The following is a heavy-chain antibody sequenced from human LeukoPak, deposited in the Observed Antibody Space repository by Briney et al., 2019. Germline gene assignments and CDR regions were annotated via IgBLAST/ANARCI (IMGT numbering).Heavy chain of an antibody. CDR1: GFTFDDYA. J-gene: IGHJ4*02. CDR2: ISWNSGSI. Sequence: GGSLRLSCAASGFTFDDYAMNWVRQAPGKGLEWVSGISWNSGSIGYADSVKGRFTISRDNAKNSLYLQMNSLRAEDTALYYCAKAFTFGGVIAPFDYWGQGTLVTVSS. V-gene: IGHV3-9*01. CDR3: AKAFTFGGVIAPFDY. D-gene: IGHD3-16*02.